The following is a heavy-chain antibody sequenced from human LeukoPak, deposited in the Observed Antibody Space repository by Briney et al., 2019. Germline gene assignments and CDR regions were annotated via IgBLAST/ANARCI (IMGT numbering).Heavy chain of an antibody. CDR3: ARDSIIDYYDSSGYPTFDY. V-gene: IGHV4-34*01. J-gene: IGHJ4*02. D-gene: IGHD3-22*01. CDR2: INHSGST. Sequence: SETLSLTCAVYGGSFSGYYWSWIRQPPGKGLEWIGEINHSGSTNYNPSLKSRVTISVDMSKNQFSLKLSSVTAADTAVYYCARDSIIDYYDSSGYPTFDYWGQGTLVTVSS. CDR1: GGSFSGYY.